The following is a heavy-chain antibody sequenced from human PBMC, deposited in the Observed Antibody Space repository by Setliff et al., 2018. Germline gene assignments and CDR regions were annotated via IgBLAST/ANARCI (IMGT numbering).Heavy chain of an antibody. D-gene: IGHD5-12*01. V-gene: IGHV1-18*01. Sequence: GASVKVSCKTSGYNFITFGISWVRQAPGQGLEWMGWISPYNEKTNCAEKFQGRVTMTTDTSTTTVYMEVASLRSDDTAVYYCVRGPGPSVVVAMPFDRWGQGTLVTVSS. CDR3: VRGPGPSVVVAMPFDR. CDR1: GYNFITFG. J-gene: IGHJ4*02. CDR2: ISPYNEKT.